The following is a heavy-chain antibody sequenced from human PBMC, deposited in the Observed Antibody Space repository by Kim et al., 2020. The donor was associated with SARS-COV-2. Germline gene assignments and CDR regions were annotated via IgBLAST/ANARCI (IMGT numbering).Heavy chain of an antibody. D-gene: IGHD4-17*01. Sequence: ASVKVSCKASGYTFTSYGISWVRQAPGQGLEWMGWISAYNGNTNYAQKLQGRVTMTTDTSTSTAYMELRSLRSDDTAVYYCARDLGYGDYSLHRYGMDVWGQGTTVTVSS. CDR2: ISAYNGNT. V-gene: IGHV1-18*01. J-gene: IGHJ6*02. CDR3: ARDLGYGDYSLHRYGMDV. CDR1: GYTFTSYG.